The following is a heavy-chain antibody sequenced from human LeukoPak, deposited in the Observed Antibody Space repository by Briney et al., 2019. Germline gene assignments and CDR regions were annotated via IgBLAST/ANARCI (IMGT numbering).Heavy chain of an antibody. J-gene: IGHJ3*02. CDR3: ASRLEFEDDAFEI. V-gene: IGHV1-8*01. CDR1: GYTFTSYD. CDR2: MNPNSGNT. D-gene: IGHD3-10*01. Sequence: GASVKVSCKASGYTFTSYDINWVRQATGQGLEWMGWMNPNSGNTGYAPKFQGRVTMTRNTSISTAYMELNTLKSEDTAVYYCASRLEFEDDAFEIWGQGTMVTVRS.